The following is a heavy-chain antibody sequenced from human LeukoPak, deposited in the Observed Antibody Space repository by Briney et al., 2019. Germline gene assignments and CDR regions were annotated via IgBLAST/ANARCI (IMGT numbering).Heavy chain of an antibody. CDR1: GFTFSSYA. D-gene: IGHD3-22*01. V-gene: IGHV3-23*01. Sequence: PGGSLRLSCAASGFTFSSYAMSWVRQAPGKGLEWVSAISGSGGSTYYADSVKGRFTISRDNSKNTLYLQMNSLRAEDTAVYYCAKDHRRVVVMSYWVPDAFDIWGQGTMVTVSS. CDR2: ISGSGGST. J-gene: IGHJ3*02. CDR3: AKDHRRVVVMSYWVPDAFDI.